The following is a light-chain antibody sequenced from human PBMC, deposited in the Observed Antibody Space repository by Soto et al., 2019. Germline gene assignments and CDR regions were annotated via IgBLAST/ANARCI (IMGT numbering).Light chain of an antibody. V-gene: IGKV3-20*01. Sequence: EIVFTQSPGSLSLSPGERATLSCRASQSVYNNYIAWYQQSPGQAPRVLIYGASTRATGTPNRFSGSGSGTDFTLTITXLEPEDSALYYCQQYGSSVTFGRGTKVDIK. CDR2: GAS. J-gene: IGKJ4*01. CDR1: QSVYNNY. CDR3: QQYGSSVT.